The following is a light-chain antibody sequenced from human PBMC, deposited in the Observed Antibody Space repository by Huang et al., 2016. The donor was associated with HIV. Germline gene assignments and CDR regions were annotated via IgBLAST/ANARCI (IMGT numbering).Light chain of an antibody. CDR2: GAS. V-gene: IGKV3-15*01. Sequence: EIVMTQSPTTLSVSPGERATLSCRASQRVGNNLAWFQQKPGQAPRLLIYGASTRPTGIPAMFSGSGSWTEFTLTISSLQSDDFAVYYCLHYDNWPPYTFGQGTKLEVK. J-gene: IGKJ2*01. CDR1: QRVGNN. CDR3: LHYDNWPPYT.